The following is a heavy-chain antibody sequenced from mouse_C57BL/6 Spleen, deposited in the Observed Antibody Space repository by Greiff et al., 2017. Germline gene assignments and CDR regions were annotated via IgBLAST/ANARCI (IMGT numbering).Heavy chain of an antibody. J-gene: IGHJ2*01. CDR3: ARYGSSYYFDY. D-gene: IGHD1-1*01. V-gene: IGHV1-52*01. CDR1: GYTFTSYW. CDR2: IDPSDSET. Sequence: QVQLQQPGAELVRPGSSVKLSCKASGYTFTSYWMHWVKQRPIQGLEWIGNIDPSDSETHYNQKFKDKATLTVDKSSSKAYMQLSSLTSEDSAVYYCARYGSSYYFDYWGQGTTLTVSS.